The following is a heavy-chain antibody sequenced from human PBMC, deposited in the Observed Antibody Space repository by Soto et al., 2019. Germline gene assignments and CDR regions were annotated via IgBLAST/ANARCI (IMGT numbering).Heavy chain of an antibody. Sequence: SVKGSFKASGGTFSSYAISWVRQAPGQGLEWMGGITPIFGTANYAQKFQGRVTITADESTSTAYMELSSLRSEDTAVYYCAREFMASTYYYYYGMDVWGQGTTVTVSS. J-gene: IGHJ6*01. CDR1: GGTFSSYA. CDR3: AREFMASTYYYYYGMDV. CDR2: ITPIFGTA. V-gene: IGHV1-69*13.